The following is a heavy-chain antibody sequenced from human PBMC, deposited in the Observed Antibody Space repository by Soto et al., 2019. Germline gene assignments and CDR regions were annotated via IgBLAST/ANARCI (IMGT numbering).Heavy chain of an antibody. CDR2: ISSSSSTI. D-gene: IGHD3-16*02. CDR3: ARGSREAAMITFGGVIPPPYYYMDV. J-gene: IGHJ6*03. V-gene: IGHV3-48*01. CDR1: GFTFSSYS. Sequence: GGSLRLSCAASGFTFSSYSMNWVRQAPGKGLEWVSYISSSSSTIYYADSVKGRFTISRDNAKNSLYLQMNSLRAEDTAVYYCARGSREAAMITFGGVIPPPYYYMDVWGKGTTVTVSS.